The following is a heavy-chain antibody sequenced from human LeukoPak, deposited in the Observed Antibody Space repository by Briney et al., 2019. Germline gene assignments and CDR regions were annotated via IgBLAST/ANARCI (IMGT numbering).Heavy chain of an antibody. J-gene: IGHJ4*02. CDR2: ISGSGGST. CDR3: AKQGRPPNGGRFDY. D-gene: IGHD4-23*01. Sequence: GGSLRLSCAASGFTFSSYAMSWVRQAPGRGLEWVSAISGSGGSTYYADSVKGRFTISRDNSKNTLYLQMNSLRAEDTAVYYCAKQGRPPNGGRFDYWGQGTLVTVSS. V-gene: IGHV3-23*01. CDR1: GFTFSSYA.